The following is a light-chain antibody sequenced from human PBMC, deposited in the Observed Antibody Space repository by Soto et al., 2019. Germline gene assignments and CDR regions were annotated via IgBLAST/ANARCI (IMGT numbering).Light chain of an antibody. Sequence: EIVMTQSPATLSVSPGERVTLSCRASQSVSSNLAWYQQKPGQAPRLLIYGASTRATGIPARFSGSGSGTEFTLTISSLQSEDFAVYYCQQYNNWPLTFGQGIKVEMK. CDR2: GAS. CDR1: QSVSSN. J-gene: IGKJ1*01. V-gene: IGKV3-15*01. CDR3: QQYNNWPLT.